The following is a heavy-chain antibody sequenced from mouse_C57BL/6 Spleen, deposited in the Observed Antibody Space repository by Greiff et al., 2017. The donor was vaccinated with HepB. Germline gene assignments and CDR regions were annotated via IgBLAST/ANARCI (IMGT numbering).Heavy chain of an antibody. V-gene: IGHV1-62-2*01. D-gene: IGHD1-1*01. Sequence: HVKLVESGAELVKPGASVKLSCKASGYTFTEYTIHWVKQRSGQGLEWIGWFYPGSGSIKYNEKFKDKATLTADKSSSTVYMELSRLTSEDSAVYFCARHEDLRYYGSSPSFDVWGTGTTVTVSS. CDR1: GYTFTEYT. J-gene: IGHJ1*03. CDR2: FYPGSGSI. CDR3: ARHEDLRYYGSSPSFDV.